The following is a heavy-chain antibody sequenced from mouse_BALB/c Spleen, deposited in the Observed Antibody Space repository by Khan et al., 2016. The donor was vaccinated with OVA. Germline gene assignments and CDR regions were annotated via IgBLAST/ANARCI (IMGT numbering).Heavy chain of an antibody. V-gene: IGHV1-7*01. CDR3: ARRGLQWYVDY. CDR1: GYTFINYW. Sequence: VQLQQSGAELAKPGASVKMSCKASGYTFINYWILWVKQRPGQGLEWIGYINPSTGYTEYNQNFKDKATLTADKSSSTAYMQLRSLTSEDSAVYYCARRGLQWYVDYWGQGTTLTVSA. J-gene: IGHJ2*01. CDR2: INPSTGYT. D-gene: IGHD6-1*01.